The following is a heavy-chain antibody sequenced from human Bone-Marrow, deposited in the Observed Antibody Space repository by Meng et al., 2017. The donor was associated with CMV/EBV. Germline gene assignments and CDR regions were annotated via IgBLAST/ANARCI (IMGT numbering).Heavy chain of an antibody. J-gene: IGHJ4*02. D-gene: IGHD3-3*01. CDR2: IKTDGSEK. CDR3: ARWIDYDLWSGNSYYFDY. CDR1: GFTFSNYW. V-gene: IGHV3-7*01. Sequence: GGSLRLSCAASGFTFSNYWMSWVRQAPGRGLEWLANIKTDGSEKYSVASVRGRFTISRDNAKNSLSLQMTSPRVDDTAVYFCARWIDYDLWSGNSYYFDYWGPGTLVTVSS.